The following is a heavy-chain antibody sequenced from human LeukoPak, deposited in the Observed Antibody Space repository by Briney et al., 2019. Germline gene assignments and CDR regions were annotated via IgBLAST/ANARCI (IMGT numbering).Heavy chain of an antibody. V-gene: IGHV1-69*13. CDR2: IIPIFATA. CDR3: ARGSITTRSHFDY. J-gene: IGHJ4*02. Sequence: SVNVSCKASGGTFSSYAISWVRQAPGQGLEWMGGIIPIFATANYAQKFQGRVTITADESTSTAYMELSSLRSEDTAVYYCARGSITTRSHFDYWGQGTLVTVSS. CDR1: GGTFSSYA. D-gene: IGHD3-22*01.